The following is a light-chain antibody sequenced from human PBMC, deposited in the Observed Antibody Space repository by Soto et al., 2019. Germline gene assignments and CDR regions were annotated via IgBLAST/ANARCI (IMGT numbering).Light chain of an antibody. CDR2: STN. J-gene: IGLJ1*01. CDR1: SGSVSTGHY. CDR3: VLYIGSGISV. V-gene: IGLV8-61*01. Sequence: QTVVAQEPSFSVSPGGTVTLTCALTSGSVSTGHYPSWYQQTPGQAPRTLIYSTNTRSSGVPDRFSGSILGNKAALTITGAQADDESDYYCVLYIGSGISVFGAGTKVTVL.